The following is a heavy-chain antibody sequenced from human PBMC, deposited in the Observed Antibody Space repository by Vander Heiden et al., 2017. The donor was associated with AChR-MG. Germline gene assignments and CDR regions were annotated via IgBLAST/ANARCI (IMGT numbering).Heavy chain of an antibody. CDR1: GFTFSSYA. J-gene: IGHJ4*02. CDR3: ATLGGIVVVVAAAFDY. CDR2: ISYDGSNK. V-gene: IGHV3-30-3*01. Sequence: QVQLVESGGGVVQPGRSLRRSCAASGFTFSSYAMHWVRQAPGKGLEWVAVISYDGSNKYYADSVKGRFTISRDNSKNTLYLQMNSLRAEDTAVYYCATLGGIVVVVAAAFDYWGQGTLVTVSS. D-gene: IGHD2-15*01.